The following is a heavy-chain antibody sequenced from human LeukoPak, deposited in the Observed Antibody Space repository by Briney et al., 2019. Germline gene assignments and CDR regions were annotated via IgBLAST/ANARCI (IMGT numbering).Heavy chain of an antibody. CDR2: IYPGDSDT. CDR3: ARYTARFHYYNYMDV. J-gene: IGHJ6*03. D-gene: IGHD3-3*01. Sequence: GVSLKIYCKGSGYGFPSYWIAWVGPMPGKGLEWMGIIYPGDSDTRYSPSFQGQVTISADKAISTAYLQWSSLKTTDPSMYYSARYTARFHYYNYMDVWGKGTTFTVSS. CDR1: GYGFPSYW. V-gene: IGHV5-51*01.